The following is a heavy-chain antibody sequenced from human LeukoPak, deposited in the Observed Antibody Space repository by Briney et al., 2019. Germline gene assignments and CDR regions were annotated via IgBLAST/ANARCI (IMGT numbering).Heavy chain of an antibody. D-gene: IGHD2-2*02. J-gene: IGHJ6*03. Sequence: GGSLRLSCAASGFTFSSYGMHWVRQAPGKGLEWVAFIRYDGSNKYYADSVKGRFTISRDSSKNTLYLQMNSLRAEDTAVYYCAKIAQACSSTSCYTWVSAYYYYYYMDVWGKGTTVTVSS. V-gene: IGHV3-30*02. CDR1: GFTFSSYG. CDR3: AKIAQACSSTSCYTWVSAYYYYYYMDV. CDR2: IRYDGSNK.